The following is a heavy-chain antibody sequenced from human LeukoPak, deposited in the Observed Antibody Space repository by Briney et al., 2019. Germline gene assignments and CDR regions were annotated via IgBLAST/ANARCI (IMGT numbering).Heavy chain of an antibody. Sequence: PGRSLRLSCAASGFTFSSYGMHWVRQAPGKGLEWVALIWYDGSNKYYADSVKGRFTISRDNSKNTLYLQMNSLRAEDTAVYYCAGGGLFGYYYYMDVWGKGTTVTVSS. CDR2: IWYDGSNK. D-gene: IGHD3-22*01. CDR3: AGGGLFGYYYYMDV. CDR1: GFTFSSYG. J-gene: IGHJ6*03. V-gene: IGHV3-33*01.